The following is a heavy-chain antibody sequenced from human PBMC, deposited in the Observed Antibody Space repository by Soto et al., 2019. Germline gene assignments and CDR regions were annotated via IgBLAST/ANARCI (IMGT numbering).Heavy chain of an antibody. V-gene: IGHV3-74*01. CDR1: GFLFSSYW. J-gene: IGHJ4*02. Sequence: EVQLVESGGGLVQPGGSLRLSCAASGFLFSSYWMHWVRQAPGRGLVWVSRINSDGSTTDYADSVKGRFTISRDNAKNTLFLQMNSLRAEDTAGYFCARGRPFDYWGQGTLVTVSS. CDR3: ARGRPFDY. CDR2: INSDGSTT.